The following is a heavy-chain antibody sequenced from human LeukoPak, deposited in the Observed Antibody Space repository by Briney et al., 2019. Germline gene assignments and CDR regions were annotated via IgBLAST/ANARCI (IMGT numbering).Heavy chain of an antibody. Sequence: PSETLSLTCTVSNGSISNYYWSWIRQPPGKGLEWITYFYDSGSTKYNPSLKSRVTMSVDTSKNQFSLKLSSVTAADTAVYYCARGLQWYYFDTWGRGTLVTVFS. CDR2: FYDSGST. V-gene: IGHV4-59*01. CDR1: NGSISNYY. CDR3: ARGLQWYYFDT. D-gene: IGHD2-15*01. J-gene: IGHJ4*02.